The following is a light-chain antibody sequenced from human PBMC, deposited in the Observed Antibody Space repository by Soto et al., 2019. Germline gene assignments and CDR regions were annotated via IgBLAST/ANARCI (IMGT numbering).Light chain of an antibody. CDR1: SSDIGSYNY. Sequence: ALTQPASVSGSPGQSITISCTGTSSDIGSYNYVSWYQQHPGKAPKLMIYDVNNRPSGVSNRFFGSKSGNTASLTISGLQAEDEADYYCSSYIFGDTPWVFGGGTKVTVL. CDR3: SSYIFGDTPWV. CDR2: DVN. V-gene: IGLV2-14*03. J-gene: IGLJ3*02.